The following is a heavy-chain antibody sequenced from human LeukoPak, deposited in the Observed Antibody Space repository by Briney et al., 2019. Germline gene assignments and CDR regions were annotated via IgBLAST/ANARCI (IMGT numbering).Heavy chain of an antibody. CDR1: GFTFRSYT. CDR2: ISSSSTYR. D-gene: IGHD3-3*01. Sequence: PGGSLRLSCAASGFTFRSYTMTWVRQAPGKGLEWVSSISSSSTYRYYADSVKGRFPISRDDAKNSLFLQMNSLRAEDTAVYYCARARGSGYYLDYWGQGTLVTVSS. J-gene: IGHJ4*02. V-gene: IGHV3-21*06. CDR3: ARARGSGYYLDY.